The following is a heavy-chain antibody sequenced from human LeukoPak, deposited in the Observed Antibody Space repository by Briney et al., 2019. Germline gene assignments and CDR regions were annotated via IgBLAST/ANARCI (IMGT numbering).Heavy chain of an antibody. CDR3: ARDEYPTYYHGSGSSQDY. CDR2: IWYDGSNK. CDR1: GFTFSSYG. Sequence: GRSLRLSCAASGFTFSSYGMHWVRQAPGKGLEWVAVIWYDGSNKYYADSVKGRFTISRDNSKNTLYLQMNSLRAEDTAVYYCARDEYPTYYHGSGSSQDYWGQGTLVTVSS. J-gene: IGHJ4*02. D-gene: IGHD3-10*01. V-gene: IGHV3-33*01.